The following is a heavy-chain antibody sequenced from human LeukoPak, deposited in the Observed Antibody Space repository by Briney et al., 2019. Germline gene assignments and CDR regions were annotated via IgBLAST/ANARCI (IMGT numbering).Heavy chain of an antibody. CDR2: IIPIFGTA. J-gene: IGHJ5*02. V-gene: IGHV1-69*05. CDR1: GGTFSSYA. CDR3: ARGSAAGSGWWFDP. Sequence: ASVKVSCKASGGTFSSYAISWVRQAPGQGLEWMGGIIPIFGTANYAQKFQGRVTITTDESTSTAYMELSSLRSEDTAVYYCARGSAAGSGWWFDPWGQGTLVTVSS. D-gene: IGHD6-13*01.